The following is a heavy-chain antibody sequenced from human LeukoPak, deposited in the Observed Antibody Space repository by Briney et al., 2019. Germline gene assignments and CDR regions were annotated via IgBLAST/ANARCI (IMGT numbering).Heavy chain of an antibody. Sequence: PSETLSLTCTVSGGSISSYYWSWIRQPAGKGLEWIGRIYTSGSTNYNPSLKSRVTISVDRSKNQFSLKLSSVTAADTAVYYCARDPWGYCSSTSCVGRYFDYWGQGTLVTVSS. V-gene: IGHV4-4*07. CDR1: GGSISSYY. J-gene: IGHJ4*02. D-gene: IGHD2-2*01. CDR3: ARDPWGYCSSTSCVGRYFDY. CDR2: IYTSGST.